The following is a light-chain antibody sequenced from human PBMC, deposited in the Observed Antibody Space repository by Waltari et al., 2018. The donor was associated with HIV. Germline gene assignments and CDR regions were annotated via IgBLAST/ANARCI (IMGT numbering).Light chain of an antibody. Sequence: QSVLTQPPSVSGPPGQRVTISCPVSSSHIEAPSDVNWYPQLPGTVPRLLISDNNSRPTVVPDRFSGSKSGTSASLAITGLQTEDEADYYCQSYDRVSGSWVFGGGTKLTVL. V-gene: IGLV1-40*01. CDR3: QSYDRVSGSWV. CDR1: SSHIEAPSD. J-gene: IGLJ3*02. CDR2: DNN.